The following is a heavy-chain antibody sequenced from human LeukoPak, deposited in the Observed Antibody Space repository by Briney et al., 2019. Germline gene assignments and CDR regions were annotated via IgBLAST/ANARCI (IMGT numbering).Heavy chain of an antibody. CDR1: GLTFSDYW. D-gene: IGHD4-17*01. V-gene: IGHV3-74*01. CDR3: ASALTTVTPHFHY. CDR2: IDTDGSSA. Sequence: GGSLRLSCAASGLTFSDYWMHWVRQAPGNGLVWVSRIDTDGSSATYADSVEGRFTISRDNAKNTVYLQMNSLRVEDTGVYSCASALTTVTPHFHYWGQGTLVTVSS. J-gene: IGHJ4*02.